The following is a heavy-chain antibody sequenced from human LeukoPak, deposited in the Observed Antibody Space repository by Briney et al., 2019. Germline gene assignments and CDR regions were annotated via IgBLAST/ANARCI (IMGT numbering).Heavy chain of an antibody. CDR3: AKYGVDCSSTSCYPLYYMDV. D-gene: IGHD2-2*01. CDR1: GFTVSSNY. CDR2: ISGGGGIT. Sequence: GGSLRLSCAASGFTVSSNYMTWVRQAPGKGLEWVSSISGGGGITNYADSVKGRFTISRDNSKYTLFLQMNSLRAEDTAVYYCAKYGVDCSSTSCYPLYYMDVWGKGTTVTVSS. J-gene: IGHJ6*03. V-gene: IGHV3-23*01.